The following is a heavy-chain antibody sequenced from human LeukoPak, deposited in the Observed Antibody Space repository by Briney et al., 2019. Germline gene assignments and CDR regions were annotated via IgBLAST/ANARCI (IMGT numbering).Heavy chain of an antibody. CDR3: ARVFSLYVYYYMDV. Sequence: SGGSLRLSCAASGFIFRNYGMNWVRQPPGKGLEWVSGVSPNGETAYYADSVKGRFTISRDNAKSSLYLQMNSLRAEDTAVYYCARVFSLYVYYYMDVWGKGTTVTVSS. CDR1: GFIFRNYG. D-gene: IGHD2-2*02. V-gene: IGHV3-23*01. CDR2: VSPNGETA. J-gene: IGHJ6*03.